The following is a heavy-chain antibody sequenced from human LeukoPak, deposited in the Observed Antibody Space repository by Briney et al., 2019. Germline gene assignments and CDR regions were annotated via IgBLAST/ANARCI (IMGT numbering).Heavy chain of an antibody. V-gene: IGHV1-3*03. CDR1: GYTFTTYT. D-gene: IGHD3-10*01. J-gene: IGHJ5*02. CDR2: INTGNGNT. Sequence: GASVKVSCKASGYTFTTYTLHWVRQAPGQRLQWMGCINTGNGNTKYSQEFQGRVTITRDTSASTAYMELSSLNSEDMAVYYCARGAKFRSYGSGTYYTSLPFDPWGQGTLVSVSS. CDR3: ARGAKFRSYGSGTYYTSLPFDP.